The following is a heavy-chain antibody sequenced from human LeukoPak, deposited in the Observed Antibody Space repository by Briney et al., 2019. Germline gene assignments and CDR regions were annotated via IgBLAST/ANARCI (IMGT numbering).Heavy chain of an antibody. CDR3: ARHTSSSWHHDAFDI. D-gene: IGHD6-13*01. CDR2: IYYSGST. J-gene: IGHJ3*02. Sequence: PSETLSLTCTVSGGSISSYYWSWIRQPPGKGLEWIGYIYYSGSTNYNPSLKSRVTISVDTFKNQFSLKLSSVTAADTAVYYCARHTSSSWHHDAFDIWGQGTMVTVSS. V-gene: IGHV4-59*08. CDR1: GGSISSYY.